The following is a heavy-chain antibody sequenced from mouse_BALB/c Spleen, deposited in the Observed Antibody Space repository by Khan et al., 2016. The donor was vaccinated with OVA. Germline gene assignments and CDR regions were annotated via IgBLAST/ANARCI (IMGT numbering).Heavy chain of an antibody. V-gene: IGHV3-2*02. CDR3: ARKDYYDYDPFAY. CDR2: ISYSGNT. J-gene: IGHJ3*01. D-gene: IGHD2-4*01. CDR1: GYSITSKYT. Sequence: EGEIKELGPGLVKPSQSLSLTCTVTGYSITSKYTCNWIRQFPGNKLEWMGFISYSGNTRYNPSLKSRISITRDTSKNQFFLQLNSVTSEDTAAYYCARKDYYDYDPFAYWGQGTLVTVSA.